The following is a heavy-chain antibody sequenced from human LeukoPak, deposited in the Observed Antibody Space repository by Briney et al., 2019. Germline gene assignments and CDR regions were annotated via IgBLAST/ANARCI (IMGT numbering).Heavy chain of an antibody. CDR1: GYAFTSYY. CDR2: INPRGGST. V-gene: IGHV1-46*01. J-gene: IGHJ3*02. CDR3: ARVKSYYYDTSDKDAFDI. D-gene: IGHD3-22*01. Sequence: ASVKVSCKASGYAFTSYYMHWVRQAPGQGLEWMGIINPRGGSTSYTQKFQGRVTMTRDTSTSTVYMELSSLRSEDTAVYYCARVKSYYYDTSDKDAFDIWGQGTMVTVSS.